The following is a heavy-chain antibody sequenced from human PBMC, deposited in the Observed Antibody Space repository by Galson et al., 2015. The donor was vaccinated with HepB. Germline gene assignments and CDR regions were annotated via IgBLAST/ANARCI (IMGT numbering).Heavy chain of an antibody. V-gene: IGHV3-23*01. CDR1: GFIFRPHA. D-gene: IGHD2-21*01. CDR2: INGRGSHR. J-gene: IGHJ5*02. Sequence: SLRLSCAGSGFIFRPHAMDWIRQAPGKGLEWVSGINGRGSHRFYSDAVRGRFTISRDNSKDTFFLQMDNLRAEDTAVYYWVKEGSCVGGDWFDPWGQGALVTVSP. CDR3: VKEGSCVGGDWFDP.